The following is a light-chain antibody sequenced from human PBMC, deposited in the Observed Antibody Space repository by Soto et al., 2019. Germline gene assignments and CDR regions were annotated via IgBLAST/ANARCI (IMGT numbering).Light chain of an antibody. J-gene: IGKJ4*01. CDR3: QQYGSSPRVT. CDR1: QSVSSSY. Sequence: EIVLTQSPGTLSLSPGERATLSCRASQSVSSSYLAWYQQKPGQAPRLLIYGASSRATGIPDRFSGSGSGTDSTLTISRLEPEDFAVYYCQQYGSSPRVTFGGVTKVEIK. CDR2: GAS. V-gene: IGKV3-20*01.